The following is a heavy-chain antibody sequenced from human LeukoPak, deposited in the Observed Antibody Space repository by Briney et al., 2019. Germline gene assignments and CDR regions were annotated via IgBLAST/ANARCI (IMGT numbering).Heavy chain of an antibody. D-gene: IGHD3-10*01. Sequence: KPSETLSLTCTVSDGSISSSSYYWGWIRQPPGKGLEWIGSIYYSGSTYYNPSLKSRVTISVDTSKNQFSLKLSSVTAADTAVYYCARLRYYGSGSFDYWGQGTLVTVCS. J-gene: IGHJ4*02. V-gene: IGHV4-39*01. CDR1: DGSISSSSYY. CDR3: ARLRYYGSGSFDY. CDR2: IYYSGST.